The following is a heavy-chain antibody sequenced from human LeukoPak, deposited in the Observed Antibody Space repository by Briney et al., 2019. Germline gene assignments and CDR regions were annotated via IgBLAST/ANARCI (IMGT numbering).Heavy chain of an antibody. CDR1: GYTFTGYY. D-gene: IGHD3-3*02. CDR3: ARDPVHFWSGYYTGNWFDP. CDR2: INPNSGGT. J-gene: IGHJ5*02. Sequence: ASVKVSCKASGYTFTGYYMHWVRQAPGQGLEWTGWINPNSGGTNYAQKFQGRVTMTRDTSISTAYMELSRLRSDDTAVYYCARDPVHFWSGYYTGNWFDPWGQGTLVTVSS. V-gene: IGHV1-2*02.